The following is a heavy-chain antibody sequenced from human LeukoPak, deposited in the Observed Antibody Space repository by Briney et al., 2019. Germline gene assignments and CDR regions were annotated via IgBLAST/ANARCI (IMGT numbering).Heavy chain of an antibody. CDR3: ARGRGVPATTSYYFDY. CDR1: GGSISSYY. V-gene: IGHV4-59*01. J-gene: IGHJ4*02. D-gene: IGHD2-2*01. Sequence: SETLSLTCTVSGGSISSYYWSWIRQPPGKGLEWIGNIYYSGSTNYNPSLKSRVTISVDTSKNQFSLKLSSVTAADTAVYYWARGRGVPATTSYYFDYWGQGTLVTVSS. CDR2: IYYSGST.